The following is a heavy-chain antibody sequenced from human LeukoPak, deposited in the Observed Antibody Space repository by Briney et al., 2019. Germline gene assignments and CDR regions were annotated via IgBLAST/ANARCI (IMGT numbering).Heavy chain of an antibody. V-gene: IGHV4-39*07. CDR3: ARAAHILTGYYNVNWFDP. J-gene: IGHJ5*02. CDR2: IYYSGST. CDR1: GGSISSSSYY. D-gene: IGHD3-9*01. Sequence: PSETLSLTCTVSGGSISSSSYYWGWIRQPPGKGLEWIGSIYYSGSTYYNPSLKSRVTISVDTSKNQFSLKLSSVTAAGTAVYYCARAAHILTGYYNVNWFDPWGQGTLVTVSS.